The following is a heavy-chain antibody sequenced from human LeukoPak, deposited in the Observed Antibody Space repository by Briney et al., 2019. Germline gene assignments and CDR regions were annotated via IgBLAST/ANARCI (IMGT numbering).Heavy chain of an antibody. V-gene: IGHV4-30-2*05. J-gene: IGHJ4*02. D-gene: IGHD4-17*01. CDR3: ARGPTTVRDFDY. Sequence: SQTLSLTCAVSGGSISSGGYSWRWIRQPPGKGLEWIGYIYHSGSTYYNPSLKSRVTISVDTSKNQFSLKLSSVTAADTAVYYCARGPTTVRDFDYWGQGTLVTVSS. CDR2: IYHSGST. CDR1: GGSISSGGYS.